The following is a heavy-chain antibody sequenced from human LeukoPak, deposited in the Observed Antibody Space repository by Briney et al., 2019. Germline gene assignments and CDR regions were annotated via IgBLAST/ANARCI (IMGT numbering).Heavy chain of an antibody. CDR3: ARYTGYSSSWFDYYYYYMDV. CDR1: GYTFTSYG. D-gene: IGHD6-13*01. Sequence: ASVKVSCKASGYTFTSYGVSWVRQAPGQGLEWMGWISAYNGNTNCAQKLQGRVTMTTDTSTSTAYMELRSLRSDDTAVYYCARYTGYSSSWFDYYYYYMDVWGKGTTVTVSS. J-gene: IGHJ6*03. CDR2: ISAYNGNT. V-gene: IGHV1-18*01.